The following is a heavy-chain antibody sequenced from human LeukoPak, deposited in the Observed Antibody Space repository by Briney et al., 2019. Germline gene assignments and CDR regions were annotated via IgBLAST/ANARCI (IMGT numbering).Heavy chain of an antibody. Sequence: GGSLRLSCAASGFTFSSYGMHWVRQAPGKGLEWVAVIWYDGSNKYYADSVKGRFTISRDNSKNTLYLQMNSLRAEDTAVYYCAKDREVLLWFGESHYFDYWGQGTLVTVSS. CDR2: IWYDGSNK. CDR1: GFTFSSYG. D-gene: IGHD3-10*01. CDR3: AKDREVLLWFGESHYFDY. V-gene: IGHV3-33*06. J-gene: IGHJ4*02.